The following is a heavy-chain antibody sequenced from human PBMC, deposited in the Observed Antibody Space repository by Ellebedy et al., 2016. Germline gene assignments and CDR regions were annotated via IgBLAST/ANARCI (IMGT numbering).Heavy chain of an antibody. CDR3: ATDRRYFDL. Sequence: GGSLRLSCEASGFTFSNFAMSRVRQAPGKGLEWVANINQDGSDTYYGDSVKGRFTISRDNAWNSLYLQMNSLRLGDTAVYYCATDRRYFDLWGRGTLVTVSS. CDR2: INQDGSDT. J-gene: IGHJ2*01. V-gene: IGHV3-7*03. CDR1: GFTFSNFA.